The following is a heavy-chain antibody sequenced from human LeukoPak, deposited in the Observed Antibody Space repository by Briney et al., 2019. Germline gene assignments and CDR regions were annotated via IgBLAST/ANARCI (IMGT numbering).Heavy chain of an antibody. CDR3: ARGELHNPPSFDY. Sequence: PSETLSLTCTVSGGSISSSSYYWGWIRQPPGKGLEWIGSIYYSGSTYYNPSLKSRVTISVDTSKNQFSLKLSSVTAADTAVYYCARGELHNPPSFDYWGQGTLVTVSS. V-gene: IGHV4-39*01. CDR2: IYYSGST. CDR1: GGSISSSSYY. J-gene: IGHJ4*02. D-gene: IGHD1-26*01.